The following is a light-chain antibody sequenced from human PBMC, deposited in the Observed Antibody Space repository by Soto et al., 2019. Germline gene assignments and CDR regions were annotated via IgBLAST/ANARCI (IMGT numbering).Light chain of an antibody. Sequence: EIVLTQSPGTLSLSPGESATLSCRASQTVSRSYFVWYQQTPGQAPRLLIYGASARAPVIPDRFSGTGSGTESTLTISRLELEDFAVYFCQHFDSSPTFGGGTKVEIK. V-gene: IGKV3-20*01. J-gene: IGKJ4*01. CDR2: GAS. CDR1: QTVSRSY. CDR3: QHFDSSPT.